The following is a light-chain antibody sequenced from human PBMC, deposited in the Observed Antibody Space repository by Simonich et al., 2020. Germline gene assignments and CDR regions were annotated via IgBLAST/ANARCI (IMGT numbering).Light chain of an antibody. Sequence: EIVMTQSPATLSVSPGERATLSCRASQSVSSNLAWYQQKPGQAPRLLIYGASTRATGIPARFSGSGSGTEFNLTISSMQSEDFAVYYCQQYINWPRTFGQGTKVEIK. CDR3: QQYINWPRT. CDR1: QSVSSN. J-gene: IGKJ1*01. V-gene: IGKV3-15*01. CDR2: GAS.